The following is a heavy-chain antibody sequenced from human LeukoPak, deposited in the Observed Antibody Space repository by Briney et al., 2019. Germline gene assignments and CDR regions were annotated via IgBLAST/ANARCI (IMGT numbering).Heavy chain of an antibody. CDR2: MTGNGGDR. CDR1: GFTFSRHG. D-gene: IGHD2-21*01. CDR3: ARDGLWGLAQYDY. J-gene: IGHJ4*02. Sequence: TGGSLRLSCAVSGFTFSRHGMGWVRQAPGKGLEWVAGMTGNGGDRNYVDSVKGRFTISRDNSKSTLDLQMNSLRAEDTALYYCARDGLWGLAQYDYWGQGILVTVSA. V-gene: IGHV3-23*01.